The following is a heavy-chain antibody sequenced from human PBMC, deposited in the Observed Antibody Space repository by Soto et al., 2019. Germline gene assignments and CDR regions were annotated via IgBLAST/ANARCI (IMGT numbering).Heavy chain of an antibody. V-gene: IGHV3-23*01. CDR3: AKAPTGRYYYYYYGMDV. Sequence: EVQLLESGGGLVQPGGSLRLSCAASGFTFSSYAMSWVRQAPGKGLEWVSAISGSGGSTHYADSVKGRFTISRDNSKNTLYLQMNSLRAEDTAVYYCAKAPTGRYYYYYYGMDVWGQGTTVTVSS. J-gene: IGHJ6*02. CDR2: ISGSGGST. CDR1: GFTFSSYA.